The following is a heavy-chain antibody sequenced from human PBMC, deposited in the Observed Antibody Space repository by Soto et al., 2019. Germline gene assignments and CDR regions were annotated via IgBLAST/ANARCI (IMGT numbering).Heavy chain of an antibody. D-gene: IGHD1-20*01. Sequence: GGSLRLSCAVSGVTFDSHAMSWVRQAPGKGLECVSTISGSDGSTNYADSVKGRFTISRDKSKSTLYLQMTSLRAEDTAVYYCAKVTIRNYYFDDWGQGTVVTVSS. V-gene: IGHV3-23*01. CDR1: GVTFDSHA. J-gene: IGHJ4*02. CDR3: AKVTIRNYYFDD. CDR2: ISGSDGST.